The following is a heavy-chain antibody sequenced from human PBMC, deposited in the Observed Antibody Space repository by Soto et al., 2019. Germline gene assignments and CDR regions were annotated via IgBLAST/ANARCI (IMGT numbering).Heavy chain of an antibody. V-gene: IGHV4-61*01. CDR1: GGSVSSGSYY. CDR3: ARVRGVVVVAATKTFDP. Sequence: SETLSLTCTVSGGSVSSGSYYWSWILHPPGKGLEWIGYIYYSGSTNYNPSLKSRVTISVDTSKNQFSLKLSSVTAADTAVYYCARVRGVVVVAATKTFDPWGQGPLVTISS. J-gene: IGHJ5*02. CDR2: IYYSGST. D-gene: IGHD2-15*01.